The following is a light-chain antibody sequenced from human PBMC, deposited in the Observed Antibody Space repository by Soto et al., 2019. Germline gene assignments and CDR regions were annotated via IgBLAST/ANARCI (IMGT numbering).Light chain of an antibody. J-gene: IGLJ1*01. Sequence: QSVLTQPPSASGSPGQSVSISCTGTSSDVGAYNYVSWYQQHPGKAPKLMIYDVSKRPSGVPDRFSGSKSGNTASLTVSGLQAEDEADYYCSSYGGSVYVFGTGTKVTVL. V-gene: IGLV2-8*01. CDR1: SSDVGAYNY. CDR2: DVS. CDR3: SSYGGSVYV.